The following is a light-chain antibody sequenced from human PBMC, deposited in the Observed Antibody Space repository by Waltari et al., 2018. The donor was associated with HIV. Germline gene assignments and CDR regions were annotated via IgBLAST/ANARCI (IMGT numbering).Light chain of an antibody. Sequence: SALTQPASVSGSPGQSITISCTGTKSDVGSYNLVSWYQQHPGKAPKLMIYEDSKRPSGISNRFSGSKSGNTASLTISGLQAEDEAEYFCCSYAGTITPYVFGIGTKVTVL. J-gene: IGLJ1*01. CDR2: EDS. V-gene: IGLV2-23*01. CDR3: CSYAGTITPYV. CDR1: KSDVGSYNL.